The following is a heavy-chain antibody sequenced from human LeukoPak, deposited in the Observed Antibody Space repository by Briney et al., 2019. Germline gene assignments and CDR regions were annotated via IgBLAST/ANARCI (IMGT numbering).Heavy chain of an antibody. V-gene: IGHV3-20*04. D-gene: IGHD1-26*01. CDR2: INWNGGST. CDR1: GCTLDEYG. CDR3: ARSESGSYLAVFDY. Sequence: GGSLRLSCAACGCTLDEYGMSWVRQAPGKGLEGVCGINWNGGSTGYADSVKGRFTISRDNAKNSLYLQMNSLRAEDTALYYCARSESGSYLAVFDYWGQGTLVTVSS. J-gene: IGHJ4*02.